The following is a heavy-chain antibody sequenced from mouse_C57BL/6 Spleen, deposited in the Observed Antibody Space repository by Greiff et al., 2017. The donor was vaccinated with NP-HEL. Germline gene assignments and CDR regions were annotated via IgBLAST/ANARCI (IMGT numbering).Heavy chain of an antibody. Sequence: VQLQQSGAELARPGASVKMSCKASGYTFTSYTMHWVKQRPGQGLEWIGYINPSSGYTKYIQKFKDKATLTADKSSSTAYMQLSSLTSEDSAVYCCARSDYGSSYGDAMDDRAQGTSVTVTS. J-gene: IGHJ4*01. CDR2: INPSSGYT. CDR3: ARSDYGSSYGDAMDD. CDR1: GYTFTSYT. V-gene: IGHV1-4*01. D-gene: IGHD1-1*01.